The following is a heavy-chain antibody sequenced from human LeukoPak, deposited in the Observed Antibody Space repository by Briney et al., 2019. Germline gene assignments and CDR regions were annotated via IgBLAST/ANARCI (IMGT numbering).Heavy chain of an antibody. J-gene: IGHJ4*02. CDR2: ISYDGSDK. CDR1: GFTFSSYA. Sequence: GGSLRLSCAASGFTFSSYAMHWVRQAPGKGLEWVAVISYDGSDKYYADSVKGRFTISRDNSKNTLYLQMNSLRAEDTAVYYCARADYWGQGTLVTVSS. CDR3: ARADY. V-gene: IGHV3-30*04.